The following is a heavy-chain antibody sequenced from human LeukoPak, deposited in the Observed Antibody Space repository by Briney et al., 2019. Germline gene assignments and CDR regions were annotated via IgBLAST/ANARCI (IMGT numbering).Heavy chain of an antibody. D-gene: IGHD5-18*01. CDR3: ARDPTYNYGYYYYYYGMDV. J-gene: IGHJ6*02. CDR2: ISYDGSNK. V-gene: IGHV3-30*04. CDR1: GFTFSSYA. Sequence: GRSLRLSCAASGFTFSSYAMHWVRQAPGKGLEWVSVISYDGSNKYYADSVKGRFTISRDNSKNTLYLQMNSLRAEDTAVYYCARDPTYNYGYYYYYYGMDVWGQGTTVTASS.